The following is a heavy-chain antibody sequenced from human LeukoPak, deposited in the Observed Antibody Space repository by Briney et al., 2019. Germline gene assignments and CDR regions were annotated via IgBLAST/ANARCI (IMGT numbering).Heavy chain of an antibody. V-gene: IGHV3-23*01. CDR3: ARPLHGYYYMDV. CDR1: GFTFSSYG. J-gene: IGHJ6*03. CDR2: ISGSGGST. Sequence: GGSLRLSCAASGFTFSSYGMSWVRQAPGKGLEWVSAISGSGGSTYYADSVKGRFTISRDNAKNSLYLQMNSLRAEDTAVYYCARPLHGYYYMDVWGKGTTVTISS.